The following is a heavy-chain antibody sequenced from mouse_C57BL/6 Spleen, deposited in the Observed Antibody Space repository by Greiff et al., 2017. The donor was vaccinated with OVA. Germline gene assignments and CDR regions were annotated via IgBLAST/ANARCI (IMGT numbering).Heavy chain of an antibody. Sequence: EVKLVESGGGLVKPGGSLKLSCAASGFTFSDYGMHWVRQAPEKGLEWVAYISRGSSTIYYADTVKGRFTITRDNATNTLFLQLTRLRSEDTAMYYCARLRERRGGYYAMDYWGQGTSVTVSS. V-gene: IGHV5-17*01. D-gene: IGHD2-12*01. CDR2: ISRGSSTI. CDR3: ARLRERRGGYYAMDY. J-gene: IGHJ4*01. CDR1: GFTFSDYG.